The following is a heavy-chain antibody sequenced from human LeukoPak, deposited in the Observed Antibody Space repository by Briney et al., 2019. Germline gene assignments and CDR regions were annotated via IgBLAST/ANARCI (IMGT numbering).Heavy chain of an antibody. Sequence: ASVKVSCKPSGYTFTNYYIHWVRQAPGQGPEWVGWINPASAGAAFAPKFQGRVSMTWDSSITTAFMDLTSLRSNDTAIYYCARQLGNYYRAFDFWGQGTLVTVSS. CDR1: GYTFTNYY. J-gene: IGHJ4*02. D-gene: IGHD1-26*01. CDR3: ARQLGNYYRAFDF. CDR2: INPASAGA. V-gene: IGHV1-2*02.